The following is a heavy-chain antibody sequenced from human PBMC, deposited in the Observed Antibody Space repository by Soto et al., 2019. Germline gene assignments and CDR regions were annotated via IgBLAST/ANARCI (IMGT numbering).Heavy chain of an antibody. CDR3: ARDSSGWYPKYYFDY. V-gene: IGHV3-21*01. J-gene: IGHJ4*02. Sequence: EVQLVESGGGLVKPGGSLRLSCAASGFTFSSYSMNWVRQAPGKGLEWVSSISSSSSYIYYADSVKGRFTISRDNAKNSLYLQMNSLRAEDTAVYYCARDSSGWYPKYYFDYWGQGTLVTVSS. CDR1: GFTFSSYS. D-gene: IGHD6-19*01. CDR2: ISSSSSYI.